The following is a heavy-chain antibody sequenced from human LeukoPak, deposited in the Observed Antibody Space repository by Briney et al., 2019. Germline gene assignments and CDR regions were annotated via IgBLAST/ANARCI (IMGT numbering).Heavy chain of an antibody. Sequence: GESLKISCKGSGFSFTSYWISLVRQMPGKGLEWMGRIDPSDSNTNYSPSFQGHVTISADKSISTAYLQWSSLKASDTAMYYCARPAGTSSRSFDYWGQGTLVTVSS. CDR3: ARPAGTSSRSFDY. CDR2: IDPSDSNT. D-gene: IGHD6-6*01. J-gene: IGHJ4*02. CDR1: GFSFTSYW. V-gene: IGHV5-10-1*01.